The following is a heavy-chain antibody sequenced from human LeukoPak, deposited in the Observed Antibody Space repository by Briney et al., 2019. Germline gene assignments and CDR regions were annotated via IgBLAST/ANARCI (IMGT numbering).Heavy chain of an antibody. D-gene: IGHD6-13*01. CDR3: ARVTAAAGTGDY. J-gene: IGHJ4*02. CDR2: IYYSGLT. Sequence: SETLSLTCTVSGGSISSYYWSWIRQPPGKGLEWIGYIYYSGLTNCNPSLKSRVTISVDTSKNQFSLKLSSVTAADTAVYYCARVTAAAGTGDYWGQGTLVTVSS. V-gene: IGHV4-59*12. CDR1: GGSISSYY.